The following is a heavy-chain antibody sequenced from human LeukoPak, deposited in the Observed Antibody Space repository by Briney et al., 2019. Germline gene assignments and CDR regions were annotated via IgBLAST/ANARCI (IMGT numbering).Heavy chain of an antibody. Sequence: GGSLRLSCAASGFTVSDNYMSWVRQAPGKGLEWVSLIYTGGTTYYADSVKGRFTISRDNSKNTLFLQMNSLRVEDTAVYYCARCRDGYNFYFDYWGQGTLVTVSS. J-gene: IGHJ4*02. D-gene: IGHD5-24*01. CDR3: ARCRDGYNFYFDY. CDR1: GFTVSDNY. V-gene: IGHV3-66*01. CDR2: IYTGGTT.